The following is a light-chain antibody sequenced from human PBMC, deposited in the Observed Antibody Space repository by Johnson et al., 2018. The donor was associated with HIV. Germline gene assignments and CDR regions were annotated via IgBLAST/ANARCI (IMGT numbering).Light chain of an antibody. V-gene: IGLV1-51*01. CDR1: SSNIGNNY. CDR3: GTWVSSLSAYV. CDR2: DNN. J-gene: IGLJ1*01. Sequence: QSVLTQPPSVSAAPGQKVTISCSGSSSNIGNNYVSWYRLLPGTDPKLLIYDNNKRPSGIPDRFSGSKSGTSATLGITGLQTGDEADYYCGTWVSSLSAYVFVTGTKVTVL.